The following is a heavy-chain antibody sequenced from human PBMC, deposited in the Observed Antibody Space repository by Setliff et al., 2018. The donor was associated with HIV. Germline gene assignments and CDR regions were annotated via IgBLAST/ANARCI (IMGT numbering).Heavy chain of an antibody. CDR1: GYTFTSYY. CDR3: AREGLLVTTVGGAYWYHGMDV. Sequence: ASVKVSCKASGYTFTSYYMHWVRQAPGQGLEWMGMVYPSDGSTSYAQKFQGRVTMTRDTSTSTIYMELSSLRSEDTAVYYCAREGLLVTTVGGAYWYHGMDVWGQGTTVTVSS. CDR2: VYPSDGST. D-gene: IGHD4-4*01. J-gene: IGHJ6*02. V-gene: IGHV1-46*01.